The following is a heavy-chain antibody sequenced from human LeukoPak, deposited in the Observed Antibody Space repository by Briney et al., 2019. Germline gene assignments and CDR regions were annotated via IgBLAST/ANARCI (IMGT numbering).Heavy chain of an antibody. CDR2: ISWNSGSI. J-gene: IGHJ4*02. CDR3: AKDQDGVAATSGFDY. Sequence: GRFLRLSCAASGFTFDDYAMHWVRQAPGKGLEWVSGISWNSGSIGYADSVKGRFAISRDNAKNSLYLQMNSLRAEDTALYYCAKDQDGVAATSGFDYWGQGTLVTVSS. CDR1: GFTFDDYA. D-gene: IGHD2-15*01. V-gene: IGHV3-9*01.